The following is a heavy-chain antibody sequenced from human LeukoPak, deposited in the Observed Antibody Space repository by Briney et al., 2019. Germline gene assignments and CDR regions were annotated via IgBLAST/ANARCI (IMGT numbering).Heavy chain of an antibody. D-gene: IGHD2-21*02. CDR2: ISYDGSNK. CDR1: GFTFSSYA. J-gene: IGHJ3*02. CDR3: ARDRNGDQRANAFDI. Sequence: PGGSLRLSCAASGFTFSSYAMHWVRQAPGKGLEWVAVISYDGSNKYYADSVKGRFTISRDNSKNTLYLQMNSLRAEDTAVYYCARDRNGDQRANAFDIWGQGTMVTVSS. V-gene: IGHV3-30-3*01.